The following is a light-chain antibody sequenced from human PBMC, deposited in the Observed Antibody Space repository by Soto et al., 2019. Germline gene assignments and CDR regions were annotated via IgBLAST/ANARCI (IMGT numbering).Light chain of an antibody. V-gene: IGKV3-20*01. Sequence: EIVLTQSPGTLSLSPGERATLSCRASQTISSSYLAWYQQKPGQAPRLLIYAASTRATGIPDRFSGSGSGTDFTLTINKLEPEDFAVYFCQQFCGSPLFTFGPGTKVDIK. CDR2: AAS. CDR1: QTISSSY. CDR3: QQFCGSPLFT. J-gene: IGKJ3*01.